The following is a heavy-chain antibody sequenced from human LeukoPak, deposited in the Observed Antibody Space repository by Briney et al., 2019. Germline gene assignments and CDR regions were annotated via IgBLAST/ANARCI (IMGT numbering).Heavy chain of an antibody. CDR3: TRGDRNRYNY. CDR1: GYTFTGYY. V-gene: IGHV1-2*02. Sequence: GASVQVSSKASGYTFTGYYMHWVRQAPGQGLEWMGWINPNSGDTNSAQRLQGRVTMTRDTSASTANMELSSLSSDDTAVYYCTRGDRNRYNYWGQGTLVTVSS. J-gene: IGHJ4*02. D-gene: IGHD5-24*01. CDR2: INPNSGDT.